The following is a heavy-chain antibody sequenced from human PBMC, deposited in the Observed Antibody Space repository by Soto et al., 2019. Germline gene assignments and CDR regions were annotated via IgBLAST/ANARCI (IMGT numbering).Heavy chain of an antibody. J-gene: IGHJ6*02. V-gene: IGHV1-69*13. CDR2: IIPIFGTA. Sequence: ASVKVSCKASGGTFSSYAISWVRQAPGQGREWMGGIIPIFGTANYAQRFQGRVTITADESTSTAYMELSSLRSEDTAVYYCARDRPSIAARYYYYGMDVWGQGTTVTVSS. CDR3: ARDRPSIAARYYYYGMDV. D-gene: IGHD6-6*01. CDR1: GGTFSSYA.